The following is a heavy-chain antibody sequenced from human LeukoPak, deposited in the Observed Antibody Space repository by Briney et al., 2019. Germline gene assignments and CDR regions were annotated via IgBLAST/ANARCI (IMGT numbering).Heavy chain of an antibody. CDR1: GFTFSSYE. D-gene: IGHD5-18*01. J-gene: IGHJ4*02. V-gene: IGHV3-48*03. Sequence: PGGSLRLSCAASGFTFSSYEMNWVRQAPGKGLGGVSYISSSGSTIYYADSVKGRFTISRDNAKNSLYLQMNSLRAEDTAVYYCAREFEDTAMVTWGQGTLVTVSS. CDR3: AREFEDTAMVT. CDR2: ISSSGSTI.